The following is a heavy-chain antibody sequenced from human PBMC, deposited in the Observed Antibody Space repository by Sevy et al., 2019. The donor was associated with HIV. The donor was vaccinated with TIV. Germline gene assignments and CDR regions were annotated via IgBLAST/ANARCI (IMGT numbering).Heavy chain of an antibody. CDR1: GYTFTTYG. V-gene: IGHV1-18*01. CDR3: ARHARPPTGDQFDY. Sequence: ASVKVSCKASGYTFTTYGISWVRQAPGQGLEWMGWISAYNGNTNYAQKLQGRVTMTTDTSTNTAFMERRSLRSDDTAVYYCARHARPPTGDQFDYWGQGTLVTVSS. J-gene: IGHJ4*02. CDR2: ISAYNGNT. D-gene: IGHD7-27*01.